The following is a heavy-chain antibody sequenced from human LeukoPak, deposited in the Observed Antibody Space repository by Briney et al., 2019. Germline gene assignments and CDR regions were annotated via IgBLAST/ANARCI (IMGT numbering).Heavy chain of an antibody. Sequence: GASVKVSCKASGYTFTGYYMHWVRQAPGQGLEWMGWISAYNGNTNYAQKLQGRVTMTTDTSTTTAYMELRSLRSDDTAVYYCARGRYDISCPDHWGQGTLVTVSS. CDR3: ARGRYDISCPDH. CDR1: GYTFTGYY. CDR2: ISAYNGNT. D-gene: IGHD2-2*01. V-gene: IGHV1-18*04. J-gene: IGHJ4*02.